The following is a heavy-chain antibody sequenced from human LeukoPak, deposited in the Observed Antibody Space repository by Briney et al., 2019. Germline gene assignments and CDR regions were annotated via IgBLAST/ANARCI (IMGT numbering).Heavy chain of an antibody. CDR1: GYSFTAFY. Sequence: ASVKVSCKASGYSFTAFYIHWVRQAPGQGLEWMGWISTYNGDTKYAQKFQGGVTMTTDTSTSTAYMELRSLRSDDTAVYYCARDPSNTSGWYIYFDYWGQGALVPVSS. CDR3: ARDPSNTSGWYIYFDY. D-gene: IGHD6-19*01. J-gene: IGHJ4*02. V-gene: IGHV1-18*04. CDR2: ISTYNGDT.